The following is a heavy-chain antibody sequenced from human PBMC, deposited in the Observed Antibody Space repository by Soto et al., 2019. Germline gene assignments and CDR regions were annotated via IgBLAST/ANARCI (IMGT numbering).Heavy chain of an antibody. CDR2: ISAYNGNT. CDR1: GYTFTSYG. D-gene: IGHD6-19*01. CDR3: ARDSSGWNYYYYYGIDV. Sequence: QVQLVQSGAEVKKPGASVKVSCKASGYTFTSYGISWVRQAPGQGLEWMGWISAYNGNTNYAQKLQGRVTMTTDTSTSTAYMELRSLRSEDTAVYYGARDSSGWNYYYYYGIDVWGQGTTVTVSS. V-gene: IGHV1-18*04. J-gene: IGHJ6*02.